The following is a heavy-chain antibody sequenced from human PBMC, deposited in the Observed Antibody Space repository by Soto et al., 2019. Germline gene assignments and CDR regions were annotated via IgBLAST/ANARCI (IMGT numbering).Heavy chain of an antibody. V-gene: IGHV3-21*06. CDR1: GFTFSSFD. D-gene: IGHD4-17*01. CDR3: TRRAVTTYHFFDY. J-gene: IGHJ4*02. CDR2: IHRASTYI. Sequence: GGSLRLSCATSGFTFSSFDMDWVRQAPGKGLEWVSSIHRASTYIYYADSVRGRFTISRDNAKSSLYLQMNSLTVEDTAVYYCTRRAVTTYHFFDYWGQGALVTVSS.